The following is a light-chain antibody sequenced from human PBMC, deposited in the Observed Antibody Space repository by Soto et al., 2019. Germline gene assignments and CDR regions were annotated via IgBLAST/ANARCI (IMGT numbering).Light chain of an antibody. CDR3: QSYDSSLSGYV. J-gene: IGLJ1*01. V-gene: IGLV1-40*01. CDR1: SSNIGAGYE. CDR2: ENN. Sequence: QSVLTQPPSVSEAPGQRVTISCTGSSSNIGAGYEAHWYQQVPGTAPKLLIYENNNRPSGVPDRFSGSKSGTSASLAITGXXXXXXAXXXCQSYDSSLSGYVFGTGTQLTVL.